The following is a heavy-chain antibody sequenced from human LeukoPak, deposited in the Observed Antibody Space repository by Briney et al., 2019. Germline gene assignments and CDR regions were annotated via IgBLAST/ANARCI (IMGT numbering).Heavy chain of an antibody. Sequence: PSETLSLTCTVSGGSLGNYYWSWIRQPAGKGLEWIGRIYPTGHTHYNPSLKTRVTTSVDTSKNQFSLKMTSLTAADTAVYYCARITDPDYRSGWSGADYWGRATPVTVSA. CDR3: ARITDPDYRSGWSGADY. J-gene: IGHJ4*02. D-gene: IGHD6-19*01. CDR2: IYPTGHT. V-gene: IGHV4-4*07. CDR1: GGSLGNYY.